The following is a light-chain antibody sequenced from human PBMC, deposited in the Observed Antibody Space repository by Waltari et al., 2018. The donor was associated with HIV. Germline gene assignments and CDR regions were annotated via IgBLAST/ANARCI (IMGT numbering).Light chain of an antibody. CDR1: RLGEYH. CDR2: QNN. Sequence: SFELTPSPSVSVSPGQTASLTCPGDRLGEYHVCWYQQKPGQSPALVIYQNNKRPSGIPERFSGANSGNTATLTISGTQAMDEADYYCQAWDSVTGVFGTGTKVTVL. CDR3: QAWDSVTGV. V-gene: IGLV3-1*01. J-gene: IGLJ1*01.